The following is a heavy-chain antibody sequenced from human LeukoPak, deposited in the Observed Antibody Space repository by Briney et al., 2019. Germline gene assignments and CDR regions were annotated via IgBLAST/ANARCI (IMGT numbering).Heavy chain of an antibody. CDR2: INPNSGGT. V-gene: IGHV1-2*02. J-gene: IGHJ5*02. D-gene: IGHD1-26*01. Sequence: ASVKVSCKASGYTFTGYYMHWVRQAPGQGLEWMGWINPNSGGTNYAQKFQDRVTMTRDTSISTAYVELSRLRSDDTAVYYCARDGDAVGATTLSPWGQGTLVTVSS. CDR3: ARDGDAVGATTLSP. CDR1: GYTFTGYY.